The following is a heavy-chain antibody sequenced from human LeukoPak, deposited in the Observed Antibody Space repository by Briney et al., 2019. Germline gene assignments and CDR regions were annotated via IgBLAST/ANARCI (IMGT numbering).Heavy chain of an antibody. J-gene: IGHJ4*02. CDR2: IYSGGST. V-gene: IGHV3-53*01. CDR1: GFTVSNNY. CDR3: ARATLDN. Sequence: GGSLRLSCAASGFTVSNNYISWVRQAPGKGLEWVSVIYSGGSTEYADSVKARFTISRDNSKNTVYLQMNSLRADDTAVYYCARATLDNWGQGTLVTVSS.